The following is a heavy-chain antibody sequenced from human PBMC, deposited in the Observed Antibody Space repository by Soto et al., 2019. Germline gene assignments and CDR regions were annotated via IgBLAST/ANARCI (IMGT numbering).Heavy chain of an antibody. CDR2: IIPLLGTA. D-gene: IGHD6-19*01. J-gene: IGHJ4*02. Sequence: QVQLVQSGAEVKQPGSSVKVSCKTSGGTFSTYAIYWVRQAPGQGLEWMGAIIPLLGTADYAQKFQGRVTITADESTSTASMELSSLRSEDTAVYYCARPKGSYSSGYYYFDYWGQGTLVTVSS. CDR1: GGTFSTYA. V-gene: IGHV1-69*01. CDR3: ARPKGSYSSGYYYFDY.